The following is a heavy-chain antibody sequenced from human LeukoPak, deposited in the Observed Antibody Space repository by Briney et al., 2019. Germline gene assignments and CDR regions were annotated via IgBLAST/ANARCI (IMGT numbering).Heavy chain of an antibody. Sequence: PSETLSLTCAVYGGSFSGYYWSWIRQPPGKGLEWTGEINHSGSTNYNPSLKSRVTISVDTSKNQFSLKLSSVTAADTAVYYCARGARLGSYGHFDYWGQGTLVTVSS. CDR2: INHSGST. D-gene: IGHD5-18*01. CDR1: GGSFSGYY. V-gene: IGHV4-34*01. J-gene: IGHJ4*02. CDR3: ARGARLGSYGHFDY.